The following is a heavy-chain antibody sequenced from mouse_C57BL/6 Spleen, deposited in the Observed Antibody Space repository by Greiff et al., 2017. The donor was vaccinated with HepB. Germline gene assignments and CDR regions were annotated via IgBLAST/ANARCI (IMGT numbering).Heavy chain of an antibody. Sequence: VQLQESGAELARPGASVKMSCKASGYTFTSYTMHWVKQRPGQGLEWIGYINPSSGYTKYNQKFKDKATLTADKSSSTAYMQLSSLTSEDSAVYYCARELPFAYWGQGTLVTVSA. J-gene: IGHJ3*01. V-gene: IGHV1-4*01. CDR1: GYTFTSYT. CDR2: INPSSGYT. D-gene: IGHD2-12*01. CDR3: ARELPFAY.